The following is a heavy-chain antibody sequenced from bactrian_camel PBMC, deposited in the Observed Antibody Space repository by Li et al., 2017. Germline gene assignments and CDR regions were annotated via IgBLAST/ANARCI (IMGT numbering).Heavy chain of an antibody. CDR1: ADTSTRYC. CDR3: AADFRDLCGTWSPFDFAY. V-gene: IGHV3-3*01. J-gene: IGHJ6*01. Sequence: HVQLVESGGGSVQVGGSLRLSCVASADTSTRYCMAWLRQAPGEEREAVAGIWTGGSTTYYADSVKGRFTISRDNAKNTVDLQMSSLKPDDTAMYYCAADFRDLCGTWSPFDFAYRGHGTQVTVS. CDR2: IWTGGSTT. D-gene: IGHD6*01.